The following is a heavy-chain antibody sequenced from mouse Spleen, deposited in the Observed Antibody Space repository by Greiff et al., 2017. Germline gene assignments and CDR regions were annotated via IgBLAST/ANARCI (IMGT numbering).Heavy chain of an antibody. Sequence: EVMLVESEGGLVQPGSSMKLSCTASGFTFSDYYMAWVRQVPEKGLEWVANINYDGSSTYYLDSLKSRFIISRDNAKNILYLQMSSLKSEDTATYYCARDYDGPFDYWGQGTTLTVSS. J-gene: IGHJ2*01. V-gene: IGHV5-16*01. CDR2: INYDGSST. D-gene: IGHD2-3*01. CDR1: GFTFSDYY. CDR3: ARDYDGPFDY.